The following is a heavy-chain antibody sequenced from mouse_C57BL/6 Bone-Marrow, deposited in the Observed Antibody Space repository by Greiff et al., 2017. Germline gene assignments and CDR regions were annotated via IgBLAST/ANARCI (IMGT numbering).Heavy chain of an antibody. J-gene: IGHJ1*03. D-gene: IGHD1-1*01. CDR3: ALFITTVNGYFDV. V-gene: IGHV1-81*01. CDR1: GYTFTSYG. Sequence: LVESGAELARPGASVKLSCKASGYTFTSYGISWVKQRTGQGLEWIGEIYPRSGNTYYNEKFKGKATLTADKSSSTAYMELRSLTSEDSAVYFCALFITTVNGYFDVWGTGTTGTVSP. CDR2: IYPRSGNT.